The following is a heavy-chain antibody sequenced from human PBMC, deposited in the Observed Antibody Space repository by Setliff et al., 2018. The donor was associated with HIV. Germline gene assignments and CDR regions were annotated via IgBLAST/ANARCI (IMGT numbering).Heavy chain of an antibody. D-gene: IGHD6-13*01. CDR3: ARGRGSSSSWPIDY. CDR2: IYGSGTT. Sequence: SETLSLTCAVSGDSIGTYSWHWLRQPPGKGLEWIGYIYGSGTTNYNPSLKSRVTISLDTSKNQFSLKLSSVTAADTAVYFCARGRGSSSSWPIDYWGQGTLVTVSS. CDR1: GDSIGTYS. V-gene: IGHV4-59*12. J-gene: IGHJ4*02.